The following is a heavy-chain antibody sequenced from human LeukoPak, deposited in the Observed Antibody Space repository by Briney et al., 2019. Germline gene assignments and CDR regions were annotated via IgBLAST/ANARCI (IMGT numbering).Heavy chain of an antibody. CDR2: ISISSSYI. CDR3: AKGGQTYYFDTSGTY. CDR1: GFTFSSYS. D-gene: IGHD3-22*01. J-gene: IGHJ4*02. Sequence: GGSLRLSCAASGFTFSSYSMNWVRQAPGKGLEWVSSISISSSYIYYADSVKGRFTISRDNAKNSLYLQMNSLRAEDTAVYYCAKGGQTYYFDTSGTYWGLGTLVTVSS. V-gene: IGHV3-21*01.